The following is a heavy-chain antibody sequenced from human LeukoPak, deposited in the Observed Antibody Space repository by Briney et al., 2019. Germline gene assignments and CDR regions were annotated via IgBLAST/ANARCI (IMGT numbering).Heavy chain of an antibody. D-gene: IGHD5-24*01. V-gene: IGHV3-23*01. Sequence: GGSLRLSCAASGFTFSSYAMSWVRQAPGKGLEWVSAISGSGGSAYYADSVKGRFTISRDNSKNTLYLQMNSLGAEDTAVYYCAKLRDGYILDYWGQGTLVTVSS. J-gene: IGHJ4*02. CDR3: AKLRDGYILDY. CDR1: GFTFSSYA. CDR2: ISGSGGSA.